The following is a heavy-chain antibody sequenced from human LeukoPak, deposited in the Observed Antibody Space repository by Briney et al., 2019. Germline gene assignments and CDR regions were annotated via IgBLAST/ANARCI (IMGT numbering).Heavy chain of an antibody. D-gene: IGHD6-13*01. CDR3: ARRGAAVGTGDY. CDR1: GFTLSSYW. J-gene: IGHJ4*02. Sequence: GGSLRLFCAASGFTLSSYWMHWVRQAPGKGLVWVSRINSDGSSTSYADSVKGRFTISRDNAKNTLYLQMNSLRAEDTAVYYCARRGAAVGTGDYWGQGTLVTVSS. V-gene: IGHV3-74*01. CDR2: INSDGSST.